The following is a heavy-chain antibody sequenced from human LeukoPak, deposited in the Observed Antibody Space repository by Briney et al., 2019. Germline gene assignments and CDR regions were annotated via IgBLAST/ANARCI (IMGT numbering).Heavy chain of an antibody. V-gene: IGHV3-33*01. CDR2: IWYDASNK. CDR1: GFTFSSYG. D-gene: IGHD3-9*01. CDR3: TRDILTGYHKYFDY. J-gene: IGHJ4*02. Sequence: GRSLRLSCAASGFTFSSYGMHWVRQAPGKGLEWVAHIWYDASNKQYADSVKGRFTTSRDNSKNMLYLEMNNLRVEDTAVYYCTRDILTGYHKYFDYWGQGTLVTVSS.